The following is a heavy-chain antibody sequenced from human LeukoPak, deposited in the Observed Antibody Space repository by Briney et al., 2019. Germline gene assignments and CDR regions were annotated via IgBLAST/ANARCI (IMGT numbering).Heavy chain of an antibody. V-gene: IGHV4-39*01. CDR3: ARQAYYYDSSGYQSRDY. CDR1: GGSISSSSYY. CDR2: IYYSGST. D-gene: IGHD3-22*01. Sequence: SETLSLTCTVSGGSISSSSYYWGWIRQPPGKGLEWIGSIYYSGSTYYNPSLKSRVTISVDTSKNQFSLKLSSVTAADTAVYYCARQAYYYDSSGYQSRDYRGQGTLVTVSS. J-gene: IGHJ4*02.